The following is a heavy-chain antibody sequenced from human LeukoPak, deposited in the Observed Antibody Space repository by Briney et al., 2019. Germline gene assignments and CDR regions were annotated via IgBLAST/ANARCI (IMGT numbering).Heavy chain of an antibody. CDR3: ARMRGLVGATRGHYFDY. CDR2: ISWNSGSI. D-gene: IGHD1-26*01. J-gene: IGHJ4*02. Sequence: PGGSLRLSCAASGFTFDDYAMHWVRRAPGKGLEWVSGISWNSGSIGYADSVKGRFTISRDNAKNSLYLQMNSLRAEDTAVYYCARMRGLVGATRGHYFDYWGQGTLVTVSS. V-gene: IGHV3-9*01. CDR1: GFTFDDYA.